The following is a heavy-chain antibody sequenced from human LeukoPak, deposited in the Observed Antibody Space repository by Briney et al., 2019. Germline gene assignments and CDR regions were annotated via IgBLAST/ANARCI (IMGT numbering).Heavy chain of an antibody. D-gene: IGHD2-2*01. CDR3: ARQAAANSIDY. Sequence: PSETLSLTCTVSGGSISNYYWSWIRQPPGELLEWIGYINYSGSTTYNPSLKSRVTISVDTSKNQFSLKLTSATAADTAVYYCARQAAANSIDYWGQGTVVTVSS. J-gene: IGHJ4*02. V-gene: IGHV4-59*08. CDR1: GGSISNYY. CDR2: INYSGST.